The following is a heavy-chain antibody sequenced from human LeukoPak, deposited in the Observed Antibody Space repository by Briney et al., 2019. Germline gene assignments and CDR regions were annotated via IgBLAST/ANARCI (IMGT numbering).Heavy chain of an antibody. CDR3: AKNRYDSSGTLGTFGY. V-gene: IGHV1-69*06. D-gene: IGHD3-22*01. Sequence: SVKVSCKASGGTFSSYAISWVRQAPGQGLEWMGGIIPIFGTANYAQKFQGRVTITADKSTSTAYMELSSLRSEDSAVYYCAKNRYDSSGTLGTFGYWGQGTLVTVSS. CDR1: GGTFSSYA. J-gene: IGHJ4*02. CDR2: IIPIFGTA.